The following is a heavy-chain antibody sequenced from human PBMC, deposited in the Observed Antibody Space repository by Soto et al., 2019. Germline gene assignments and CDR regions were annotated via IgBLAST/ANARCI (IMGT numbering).Heavy chain of an antibody. CDR2: IYYSGST. CDR1: GGSISSSSYY. J-gene: IGHJ4*02. CDR3: ARGCPRGLGYCSHFDY. V-gene: IGHV4-39*07. Sequence: SETLSLTCTVSGGSISSSSYYWGWIRQPPGKGLEWIGSIYYSGSTNYNPSLKSRVTISVDTSKNQFSLKLSSVTAADTAVYYCARGCPRGLGYCSHFDYWGQGTLVTVSS. D-gene: IGHD2-15*01.